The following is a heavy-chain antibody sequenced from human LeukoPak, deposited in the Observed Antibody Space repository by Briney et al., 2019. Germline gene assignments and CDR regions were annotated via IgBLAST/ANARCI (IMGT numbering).Heavy chain of an antibody. Sequence: GGSLRLSCAASGFTFSSYSMNWVRQAPGKGLEWVSSISSSSSYIYYADSVKGRFIISRDNAKNSLYLQMNSLRAEDTALYYCAKDINYYDSSFDYWGQGTLVAVSS. V-gene: IGHV3-21*04. D-gene: IGHD3-22*01. CDR3: AKDINYYDSSFDY. CDR1: GFTFSSYS. J-gene: IGHJ4*02. CDR2: ISSSSSYI.